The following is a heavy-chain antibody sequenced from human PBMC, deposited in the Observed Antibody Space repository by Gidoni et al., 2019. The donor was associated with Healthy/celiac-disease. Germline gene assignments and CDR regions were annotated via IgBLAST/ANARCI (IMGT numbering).Heavy chain of an antibody. Sequence: QVQLVESGGGVVQQGRSRRVSCAAAGITFSSYAMHWVRQAPGRGLEWVAVLSYDGINQYYADSVKGRFTISRDNSKNTLYLQMNSLRAEYTAVYYCARGRTIFGVVIMGNFDYWGQGTLVTVSS. D-gene: IGHD3-3*01. CDR2: LSYDGINQ. V-gene: IGHV3-30-3*01. CDR3: ARGRTIFGVVIMGNFDY. J-gene: IGHJ4*02. CDR1: GITFSSYA.